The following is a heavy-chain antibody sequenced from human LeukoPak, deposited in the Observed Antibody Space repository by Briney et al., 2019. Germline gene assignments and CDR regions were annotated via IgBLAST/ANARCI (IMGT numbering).Heavy chain of an antibody. V-gene: IGHV1-2*02. CDR2: INPNSGGT. CDR1: GYTFTGYY. Sequence: GASVKLSCKASGYTFTGYYMHWVRQAPGQGLEWMGWINPNSGGTNYAQKFQGRVTMTRDTSISTAYMEPSRLRSDDTAVYYCRADRYGDYGDYIDYWGQGTLVTVSS. J-gene: IGHJ4*02. CDR3: RADRYGDYGDYIDY. D-gene: IGHD4-17*01.